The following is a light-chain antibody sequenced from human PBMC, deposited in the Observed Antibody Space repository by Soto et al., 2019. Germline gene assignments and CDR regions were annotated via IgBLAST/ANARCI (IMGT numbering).Light chain of an antibody. CDR3: LQYNAYSEFT. CDR2: DAS. CDR1: QSINNW. V-gene: IGKV1-5*01. J-gene: IGKJ3*01. Sequence: DIQMTQSPSTLSASVGDRVTITCRASQSINNWLAWYQQKPGEAPKLLIYDASKLQSGVPSKFSGSGSGTEFTLTISSLQPDDFASYYCLQYNAYSEFTFGPGTKVDF.